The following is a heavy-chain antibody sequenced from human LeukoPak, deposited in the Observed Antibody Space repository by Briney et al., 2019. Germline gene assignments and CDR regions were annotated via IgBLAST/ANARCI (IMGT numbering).Heavy chain of an antibody. CDR3: ALTSSSWYVLFYY. Sequence: PSETLSLTCGVYGASFRGYYWRGIPDPPGKGREWIAEINHSGSTNYNPSLKSRVPISRDTPKTQFSLKMSSVTAADTAVYYCALTSSSWYVLFYYWGQGTLVTVSS. V-gene: IGHV4-34*01. CDR1: GASFRGYY. CDR2: INHSGST. J-gene: IGHJ4*02. D-gene: IGHD6-13*01.